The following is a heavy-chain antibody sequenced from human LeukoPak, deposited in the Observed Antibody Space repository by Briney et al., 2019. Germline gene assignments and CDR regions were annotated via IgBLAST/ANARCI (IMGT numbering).Heavy chain of an antibody. CDR3: ARDRLATRWFDP. J-gene: IGHJ5*02. D-gene: IGHD6-19*01. CDR1: GGTFSSYA. CDR2: IIPIFGTA. V-gene: IGHV1-69*13. Sequence: SVKVSCKASGGTFSSYAISWVRQAPGQGLEWMGGIIPIFGTANYAQKFQGRVTITADESTSTAYMELSSLRSEDTAVYYCARDRLATRWFDPWGQGTLSPSPQ.